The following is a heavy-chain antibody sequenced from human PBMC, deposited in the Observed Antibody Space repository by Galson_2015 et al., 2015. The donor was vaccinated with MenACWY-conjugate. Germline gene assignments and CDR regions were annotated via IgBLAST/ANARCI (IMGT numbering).Heavy chain of an antibody. V-gene: IGHV3-48*03. CDR3: VKDKVPMARNRRDEY. CDR2: IGSSGTPI. Sequence: SLRLSCAASGFDFSNYAMNWVRQAPGKGLEWVSYIGSSGTPIYYADSLKGHFTISRDNSKNTLYLQMNSLRAEDTAIYYCVKDKVPMARNRRDEYWGQGTLVTVSS. D-gene: IGHD5-24*01. CDR1: GFDFSNYA. J-gene: IGHJ4*02.